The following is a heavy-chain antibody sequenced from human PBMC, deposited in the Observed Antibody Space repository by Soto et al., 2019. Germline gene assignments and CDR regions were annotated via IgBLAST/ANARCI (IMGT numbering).Heavy chain of an antibody. J-gene: IGHJ4*02. Sequence: VKVSCKASAYTFTSYGISWVRQAPGQGLEWMGWISTHNGNTNYAQKLQGRVTMTTDTSTSTAYVELRSLRSDDTAVYYCARGPPSYYDSSGYYKYFDYWGQGTLVTVSS. CDR1: AYTFTSYG. V-gene: IGHV1-18*01. CDR3: ARGPPSYYDSSGYYKYFDY. CDR2: ISTHNGNT. D-gene: IGHD3-22*01.